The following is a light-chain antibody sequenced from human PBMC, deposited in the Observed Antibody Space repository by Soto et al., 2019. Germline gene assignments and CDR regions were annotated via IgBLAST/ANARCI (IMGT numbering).Light chain of an antibody. CDR3: QHYNSYSEA. CDR2: SAS. V-gene: IGKV1-27*01. J-gene: IGKJ1*01. Sequence: DIQMTQSPSSLSASVGDRVTITCRPSRGIGNALAWYQQKPGTVPKLLIHSASTLQSGVPSRFSGSESGTDFTLTISSLQPEDVATYYCQHYNSYSEAFGQGTKVDIK. CDR1: RGIGNA.